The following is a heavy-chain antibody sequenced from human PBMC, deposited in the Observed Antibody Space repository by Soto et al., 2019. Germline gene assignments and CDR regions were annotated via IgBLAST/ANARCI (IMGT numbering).Heavy chain of an antibody. CDR2: TSYDGSNK. J-gene: IGHJ4*02. Sequence: ESGGGVVQPGTSLRLSCVGSGFTFRSYVIHWVRQAPGKGLEWVALTSYDGSNKYHDDSVKGRFTISRDNSRNTVDLQMDSLRLEDTALYYCARWGTTGGLDVWGQGTLVSVSS. CDR3: ARWGTTGGLDV. CDR1: GFTFRSYV. V-gene: IGHV3-30*19. D-gene: IGHD3-16*01.